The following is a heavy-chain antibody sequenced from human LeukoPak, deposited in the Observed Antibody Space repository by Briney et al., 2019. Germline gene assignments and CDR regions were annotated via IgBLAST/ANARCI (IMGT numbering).Heavy chain of an antibody. CDR1: GYTFTSYG. D-gene: IGHD3-10*01. Sequence: ASVKVSCKASGYTFTSYGISWVRQAPGQGLEWMGWISAYNGNTNYAQKLQGRVTMTTDTSTSTAYMELRSLRADDTAVYYCARGRGLFLWFGGDYYFDYWGQGTLVTVSS. CDR3: ARGRGLFLWFGGDYYFDY. V-gene: IGHV1-18*01. CDR2: ISAYNGNT. J-gene: IGHJ4*02.